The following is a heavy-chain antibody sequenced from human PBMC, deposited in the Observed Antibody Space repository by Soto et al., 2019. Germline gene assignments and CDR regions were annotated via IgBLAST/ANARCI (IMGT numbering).Heavy chain of an antibody. CDR2: IHHSGST. V-gene: IGHV4-4*02. CDR1: GGAISSSTW. CDR3: ARGGVAVGAFDI. J-gene: IGHJ3*02. Sequence: QVQLQESGPGLVEPSGTLSLTCAVSGGAISSSTWWSWVRQPPGKGLEWIGEIHHSGSTNYNPSLKSRVTILVDKSKNQVSLKLSSVTAADTAVYYCARGGVAVGAFDIWGQGTMVTVSS. D-gene: IGHD6-19*01.